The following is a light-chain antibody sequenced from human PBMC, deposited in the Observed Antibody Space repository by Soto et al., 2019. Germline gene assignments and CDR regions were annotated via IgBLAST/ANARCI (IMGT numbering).Light chain of an antibody. Sequence: EIVMTQSPATLSVSPGERATLSCRASQSVSSNLAWYQQKPGQAPRLLIYGASTRATGIPARFSGSGSGTEFTLTISSLQSEDFAVYYCEQYNNWPPVTFGPGTKVDIK. J-gene: IGKJ3*01. CDR1: QSVSSN. CDR3: EQYNNWPPVT. CDR2: GAS. V-gene: IGKV3-15*01.